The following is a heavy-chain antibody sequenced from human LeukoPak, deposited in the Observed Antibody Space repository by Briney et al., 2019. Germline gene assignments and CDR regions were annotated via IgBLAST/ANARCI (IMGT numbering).Heavy chain of an antibody. V-gene: IGHV1-8*01. D-gene: IGHD3-10*01. CDR3: ARVKGLWFGEPAVSEY. J-gene: IGHJ4*02. Sequence: ASVKVSCKASGYTFTSYGINWVRQATGQGLEWMGWMNPNSGNTGYVQKFQGRVTMTRNTSISTAYMELSSLRSEDTAVYYCARVKGLWFGEPAVSEYWGQGTLVTVSS. CDR1: GYTFTSYG. CDR2: MNPNSGNT.